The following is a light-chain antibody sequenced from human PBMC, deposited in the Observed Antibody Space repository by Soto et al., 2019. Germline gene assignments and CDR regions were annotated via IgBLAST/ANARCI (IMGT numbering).Light chain of an antibody. V-gene: IGLV1-47*01. CDR3: AAWDDSLSGYVV. J-gene: IGLJ2*01. CDR2: RNN. CDR1: SSNIGSNY. Sequence: QSVLTQPPSASGTPGLRVTMSCSGSSSNIGSNYVYWYQQLPGTAPKLLIYRNNQRPSGVPDRFSGSKSGTSASLAISGLRSEDEADYYCAAWDDSLSGYVVFGGGTKLTVL.